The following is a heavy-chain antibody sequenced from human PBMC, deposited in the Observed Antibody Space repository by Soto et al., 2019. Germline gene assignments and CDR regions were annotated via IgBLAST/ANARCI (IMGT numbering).Heavy chain of an antibody. V-gene: IGHV4-59*08. CDR3: ARQAGFLEWLPQLYYFDY. CDR1: GGSISSYY. CDR2: IYYSGST. D-gene: IGHD3-3*01. Sequence: PSETLSLTCTVSGGSISSYYWSWIRQPPGKGLEWIGYIYYSGSTNYNPSLKSRVTISVDTSKNQFSLKLSSVTAADTAVYYCARQAGFLEWLPQLYYFDYWGQGTLVTVSS. J-gene: IGHJ4*02.